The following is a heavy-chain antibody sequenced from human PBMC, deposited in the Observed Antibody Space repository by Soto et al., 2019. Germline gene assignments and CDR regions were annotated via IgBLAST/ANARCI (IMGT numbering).Heavy chain of an antibody. CDR2: IIPIFGTP. Sequence: QVLLVQSGAEVKKPGSSVKVSCKASGGTFSNYAITWVRQAPGQGLEWMGGIIPIFGTPNYAQKFQGRVTITADESTSTAHMELSSLKSEDTAVYYCARVHYEYIWGAYSHWGQGTLVTVSS. CDR1: GGTFSNYA. D-gene: IGHD3-16*01. J-gene: IGHJ4*02. V-gene: IGHV1-69*01. CDR3: ARVHYEYIWGAYSH.